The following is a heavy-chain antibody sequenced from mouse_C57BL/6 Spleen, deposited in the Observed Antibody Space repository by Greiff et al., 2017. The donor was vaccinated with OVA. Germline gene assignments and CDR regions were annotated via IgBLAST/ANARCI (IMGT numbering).Heavy chain of an antibody. V-gene: IGHV3-1*01. Sequence: EVKLMESGPGMVKPSQSLSLTCTVTGYSITSGYDWHWIRHFPGNKLEWMGYISYSGSTNYNPSLKSRISITHDTSKNHFFLKLNSVTTEDTATYYCAREGGYYGSSSWFAYWGQGTLVTVSA. D-gene: IGHD1-1*01. J-gene: IGHJ3*01. CDR3: AREGGYYGSSSWFAY. CDR2: ISYSGST. CDR1: GYSITSGYD.